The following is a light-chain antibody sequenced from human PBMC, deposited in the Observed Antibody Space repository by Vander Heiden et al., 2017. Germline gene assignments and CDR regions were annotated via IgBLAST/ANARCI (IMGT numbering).Light chain of an antibody. CDR1: SSDVGSYNH. CDR2: EVS. Sequence: HSALTQPASVSGSPGQSITISCTGTSSDVGSYNHVSWYQQHPGKAPKFMIYEVSERPAGVSNRFSGSKSGNTASLTISGLQAEDEADYYCCSYAGGTTWVFGGGTKVTVL. CDR3: CSYAGGTTWV. V-gene: IGLV2-23*02. J-gene: IGLJ3*02.